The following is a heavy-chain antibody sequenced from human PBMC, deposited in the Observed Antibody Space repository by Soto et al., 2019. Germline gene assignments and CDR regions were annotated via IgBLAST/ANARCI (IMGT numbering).Heavy chain of an antibody. CDR2: ISSSGSTI. D-gene: IGHD4-17*01. Sequence: GGSLRLSCAASGFTFSDYYMSWIRQAPGKGLEWVSYISSSGSTIYYADSVKGRFTISRDNAKNSLYLQMNSLRAEDTAVYYCATEVTDYVGFPAFDIWGQGTMVTVSS. J-gene: IGHJ3*02. CDR3: ATEVTDYVGFPAFDI. V-gene: IGHV3-11*01. CDR1: GFTFSDYY.